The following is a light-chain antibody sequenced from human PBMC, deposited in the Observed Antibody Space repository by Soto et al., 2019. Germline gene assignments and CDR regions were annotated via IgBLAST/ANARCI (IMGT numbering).Light chain of an antibody. Sequence: EIVLTQSPGTLSLSPGARATLSCRASQSVSNRYLAWYQQKPGQAPRLLIYGASSRATGIPDRFSGSGSGTDFTLTISRLEPEDFAVYYCQQYGSSSWTFGQGTKVDIK. J-gene: IGKJ1*01. CDR1: QSVSNRY. V-gene: IGKV3-20*01. CDR3: QQYGSSSWT. CDR2: GAS.